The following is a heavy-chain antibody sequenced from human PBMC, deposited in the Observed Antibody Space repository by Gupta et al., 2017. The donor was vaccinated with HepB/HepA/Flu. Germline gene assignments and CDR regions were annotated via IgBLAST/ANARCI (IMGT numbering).Heavy chain of an antibody. J-gene: IGHJ4*02. V-gene: IGHV4-39*01. CDR3: GGFIRIPNSGYDVGFDY. CDR2: IYYSGST. CDR1: GGSISSSSYY. Sequence: QLQLQESGPGLVKPSETLSLTCTVSGGSISSSSYYWGWFRQPPGKGLEWIGSIYYSGSTYYNPSLKSRVTISVDTSKNQFSLKLSSVTAADTAVYYCGGFIRIPNSGYDVGFDYWGQGTLVTVSS. D-gene: IGHD5-12*01.